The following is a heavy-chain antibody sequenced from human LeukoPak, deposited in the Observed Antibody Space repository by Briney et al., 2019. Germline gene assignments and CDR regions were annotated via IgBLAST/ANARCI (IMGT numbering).Heavy chain of an antibody. V-gene: IGHV4-59*01. CDR2: IYYSGST. J-gene: IGHJ4*02. CDR1: GGSISSYY. D-gene: IGHD6-6*01. Sequence: SETLSLTCTVSGGSISSYYWSWIRQPPGKGLEWIGYIYYSGSTNYNPSLKSRVTISVDTSKNQFSLKLSSVTAADTAVYYCARDLSSSSMGRQLGYWGQGTLVTVSS. CDR3: ARDLSSSSMGRQLGY.